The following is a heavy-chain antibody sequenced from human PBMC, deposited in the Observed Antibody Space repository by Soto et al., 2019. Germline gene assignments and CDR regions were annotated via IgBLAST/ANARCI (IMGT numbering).Heavy chain of an antibody. V-gene: IGHV3-48*03. D-gene: IGHD6-19*01. J-gene: IGHJ5*02. Sequence: GGSLRLSFAASGFTFISYEMNWVRQAPGKGLEWVSYISSSGSTIYYADSVKGRFTISRDNAKNSLYLQMNSLRAEDTAVYYCASVLVAGTDWFDPWGQGTLVTVSS. CDR3: ASVLVAGTDWFDP. CDR1: GFTFISYE. CDR2: ISSSGSTI.